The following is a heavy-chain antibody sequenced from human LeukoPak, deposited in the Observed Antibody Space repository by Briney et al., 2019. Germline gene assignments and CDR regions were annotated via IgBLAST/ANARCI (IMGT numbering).Heavy chain of an antibody. V-gene: IGHV3-23*01. Sequence: GGSLRLSCAASGFTFSSFAMSWVRQAPGKGLEWVSGISGSGVNTFFGDSVKGRFTISRDNSKNTLYLQMNSLRAEDTAVYYCAKGRWDSGYDLDYWGQGTLVTVSS. CDR3: AKGRWDSGYDLDY. CDR1: GFTFSSFA. CDR2: ISGSGVNT. D-gene: IGHD5-12*01. J-gene: IGHJ4*02.